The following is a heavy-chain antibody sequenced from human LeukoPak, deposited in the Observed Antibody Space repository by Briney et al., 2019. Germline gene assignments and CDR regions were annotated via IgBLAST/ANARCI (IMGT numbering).Heavy chain of an antibody. CDR3: ASFYYGSGSYYNAGGFDI. D-gene: IGHD3-10*01. CDR2: ISGYNGNT. V-gene: IGHV1-18*01. Sequence: ASVKVSCKASGYTFSSYGISWVRQAPGQGLEWMGWISGYNGNTDYAQKLQGRVIMTTDTSTSTAYMELRSLRSDDTAMYYCASFYYGSGSYYNAGGFDIWGQGTVVTVSS. CDR1: GYTFSSYG. J-gene: IGHJ3*02.